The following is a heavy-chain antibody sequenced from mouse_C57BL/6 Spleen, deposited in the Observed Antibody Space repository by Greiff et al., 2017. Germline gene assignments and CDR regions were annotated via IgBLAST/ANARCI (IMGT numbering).Heavy chain of an antibody. D-gene: IGHD2-4*01. J-gene: IGHJ2*01. CDR3: ARGDDYDTGYYFDY. Sequence: QVQLKQSGAELVRPGASVKLSCKASGYTFTDYSINWVKQRPGQGLEWIARIYPGSGNTYYNEKFKGKATLTAEKSSSTAYMQLSSLTSEDSAVYFCARGDDYDTGYYFDYWGQGTTLTVSS. CDR1: GYTFTDYS. CDR2: IYPGSGNT. V-gene: IGHV1-76*01.